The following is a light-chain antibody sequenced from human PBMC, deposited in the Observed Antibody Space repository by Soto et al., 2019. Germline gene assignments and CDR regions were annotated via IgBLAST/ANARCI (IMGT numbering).Light chain of an antibody. J-gene: IGKJ4*01. V-gene: IGKV1-33*01. CDR2: DAS. CDR3: QHYDHLPPLS. Sequence: DIQMTQSPSSLSASVGDRVTITCQASQDIKNYLNWYQQKPGKAPNLLIYDASNLKTGVQSRFSGSGSGTHFTFTISSLQPEDIATYYCQHYDHLPPLSFGGGTKVEIK. CDR1: QDIKNY.